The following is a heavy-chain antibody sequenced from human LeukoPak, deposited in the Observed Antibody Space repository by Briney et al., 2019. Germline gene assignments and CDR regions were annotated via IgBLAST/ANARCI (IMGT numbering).Heavy chain of an antibody. V-gene: IGHV5-51*01. D-gene: IGHD3-10*01. CDR3: ARDGGDGSGRYPRGGRDLYYYYGMDV. J-gene: IGHJ6*02. CDR1: GYSFTSYW. CDR2: IYPGDSDT. Sequence: GESLKISCKGSGYSFTSYWIGWVRQMPGKGLEWMGIIYPGDSDTRYSPSFQGQVTISADKSISTAYLQWSSLKASDTAMYYCARDGGDGSGRYPRGGRDLYYYYGMDVWGQGTTVTVSS.